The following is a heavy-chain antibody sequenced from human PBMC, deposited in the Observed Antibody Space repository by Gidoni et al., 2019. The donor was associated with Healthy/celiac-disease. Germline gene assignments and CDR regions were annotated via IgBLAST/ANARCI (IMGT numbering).Heavy chain of an antibody. D-gene: IGHD5-12*01. CDR1: GFPVRSYS. V-gene: IGHV3-21*01. Sequence: EVQLVESGGGLVKPGGSLRLSCAASGFPVRSYSNNWVRQATGKGRDWVSSSSSSSSYIYDADSVKGRFTISRDNAKNSLYLQMNSLRAEDTAVYYCARGRSLWEYSGYDYEGFDYWGQGTLVTVSS. CDR2: SSSSSSYI. CDR3: ARGRSLWEYSGYDYEGFDY. J-gene: IGHJ4*02.